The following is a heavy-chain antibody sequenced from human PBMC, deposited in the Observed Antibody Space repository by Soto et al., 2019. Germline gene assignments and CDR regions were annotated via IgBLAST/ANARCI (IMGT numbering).Heavy chain of an antibody. Sequence: ASVKVSCKASGYTFTGYYMHWVRQAPGQGLEWMGWINPNSGGTNYAQKFQGRVTMTRDTSISTAYMELSRLRSDDTAVYYCARDRASGYSSGWYGVWGQGTPVTVSS. CDR3: ARDRASGYSSGWYGV. V-gene: IGHV1-2*02. CDR2: INPNSGGT. D-gene: IGHD6-19*01. J-gene: IGHJ4*02. CDR1: GYTFTGYY.